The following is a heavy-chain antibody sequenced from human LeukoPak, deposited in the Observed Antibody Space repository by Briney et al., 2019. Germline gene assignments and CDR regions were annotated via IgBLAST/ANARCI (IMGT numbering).Heavy chain of an antibody. CDR2: IYHSGST. J-gene: IGHJ2*01. D-gene: IGHD3-22*01. CDR3: ASLMIGSWYFDL. V-gene: IGHV4-4*02. Sequence: SETLSLTCAVSGGSISSSNWWSWVRQPPGKGLEWIGEIYHSGSTNYNPSLMSRVTISVDRSKNQFSLKLSSVTAADTAVYYCASLMIGSWYFDLWGRGTLVTVSS. CDR1: GGSISSSNW.